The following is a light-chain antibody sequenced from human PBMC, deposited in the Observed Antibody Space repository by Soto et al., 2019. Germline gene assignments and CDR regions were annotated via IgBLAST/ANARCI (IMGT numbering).Light chain of an antibody. CDR1: SSDVGNYNY. J-gene: IGLJ2*01. CDR2: EVT. Sequence: QSVLTQPPSASGSPGQSVAISCTGTSSDVGNYNYVSWYQHHPGKAPKLMIYEVTKRPSGVPDRFSGSKSGNTASLTVSGLQAEDEADYYCTSYAGTNTVIFGGGTQLTVL. CDR3: TSYAGTNTVI. V-gene: IGLV2-8*01.